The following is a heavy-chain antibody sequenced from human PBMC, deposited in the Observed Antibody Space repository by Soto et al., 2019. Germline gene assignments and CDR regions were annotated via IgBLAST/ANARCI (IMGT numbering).Heavy chain of an antibody. CDR2: IWYDGSNK. CDR3: ARDRVAGTLDY. J-gene: IGHJ4*02. V-gene: IGHV3-33*01. D-gene: IGHD6-13*01. CDR1: GFTFSSYG. Sequence: GGSLRLSXAASGFTFSSYGMHWVRQAPGKGLEWVAVIWYDGSNKYYADSVKGRFTISRDNSKNTLYLQMNSLRAEDTAVYYCARDRVAGTLDYWGQGTLVTVSS.